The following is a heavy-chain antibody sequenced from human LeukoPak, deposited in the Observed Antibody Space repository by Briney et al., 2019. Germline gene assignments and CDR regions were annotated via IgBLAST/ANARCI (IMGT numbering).Heavy chain of an antibody. CDR3: ARLGYDILTGYYWAIGFDY. D-gene: IGHD3-9*01. CDR2: INHSGST. J-gene: IGHJ4*02. CDR1: GGSFSGYY. Sequence: ASETLSLTCAVYGGSFSGYYWSWIRQPPGKGLEWIGEINHSGSTNYNPSLKSRVTISVDTSKNQFSLKLSSVTAADTAVYYCARLGYDILTGYYWAIGFDYWGQGTLVTVSS. V-gene: IGHV4-34*01.